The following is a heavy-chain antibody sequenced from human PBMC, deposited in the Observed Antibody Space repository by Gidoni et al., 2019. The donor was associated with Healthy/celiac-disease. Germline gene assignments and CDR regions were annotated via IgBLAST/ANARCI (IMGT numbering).Heavy chain of an antibody. D-gene: IGHD5-12*01. CDR2: ISGSGGST. CDR3: AKDGLMDIVATMGEGY. Sequence: EVQLLESGGGLVQPGGSLRLSCAASGFTVSSYAMSWVRQAPGKGLEWVSAISGSGGSTYYADSVKGRFTISRDHSKNTLYLQMNSLRAEDTAVYYCAKDGLMDIVATMGEGYWGQGTLVTVSS. V-gene: IGHV3-23*01. CDR1: GFTVSSYA. J-gene: IGHJ4*02.